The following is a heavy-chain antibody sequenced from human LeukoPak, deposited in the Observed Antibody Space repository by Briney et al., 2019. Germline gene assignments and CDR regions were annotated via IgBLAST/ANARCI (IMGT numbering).Heavy chain of an antibody. CDR2: MNTNNGNT. CDR3: ARAGGGSSWYSVLDY. Sequence: ASVKVSCKASGYTFTSSDINWVRQATGQGLEWMGWMNTNNGNTGYAQKCQGRVTMTRNTSISTAYMELSSLTSEDTAVYYCARAGGGSSWYSVLDYWGQGTLVTVSS. J-gene: IGHJ4*02. CDR1: GYTFTSSD. D-gene: IGHD6-13*01. V-gene: IGHV1-8*01.